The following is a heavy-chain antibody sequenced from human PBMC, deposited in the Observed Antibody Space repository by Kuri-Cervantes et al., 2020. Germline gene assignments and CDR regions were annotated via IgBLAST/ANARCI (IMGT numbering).Heavy chain of an antibody. V-gene: IGHV4-34*01. Sequence: SETLSLTCAVYGGSFSGYYWSWIRQPPGKGLEWIGEINHSGSTNYNPSLKSRVTISVDTSKNQFSLKLSSVTAADTAVYYCASVHRWELLFRFDPWGQGTLVTVSS. J-gene: IGHJ5*02. CDR2: INHSGST. D-gene: IGHD1-26*01. CDR3: ASVHRWELLFRFDP. CDR1: GGSFSGYY.